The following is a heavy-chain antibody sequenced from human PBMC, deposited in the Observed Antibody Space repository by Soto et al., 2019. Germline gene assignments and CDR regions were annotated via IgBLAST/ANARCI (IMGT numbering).Heavy chain of an antibody. CDR3: AMRPDLYCTNGVCYTAAFDI. D-gene: IGHD2-8*01. CDR1: GYTFTSYG. V-gene: IGHV1-18*01. CDR2: ISAYNGNT. Sequence: ASVKVSCKASGYTFTSYGISWVRQAPGQGLEWMGWISAYNGNTNYAQKLQGRVTMTTDTSTSTAYMELRSLRSDDTAVYYCAMRPDLYCTNGVCYTAAFDIWGQGTMVTVSS. J-gene: IGHJ3*02.